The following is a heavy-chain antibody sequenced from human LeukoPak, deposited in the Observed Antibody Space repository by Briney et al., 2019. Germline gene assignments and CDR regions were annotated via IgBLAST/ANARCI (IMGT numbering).Heavy chain of an antibody. Sequence: PSETLSLTCTVSGGSISSHYWSWIRQPPGKGLEWIGYIYYSGSTNYNPSLKSRVTISVDTSKNQFSLKLSSVTAADTAVYYCARVLEPYYYMDVWGKGTTVTVSS. D-gene: IGHD1-1*01. CDR1: GGSISSHY. CDR2: IYYSGST. CDR3: ARVLEPYYYMDV. J-gene: IGHJ6*03. V-gene: IGHV4-59*11.